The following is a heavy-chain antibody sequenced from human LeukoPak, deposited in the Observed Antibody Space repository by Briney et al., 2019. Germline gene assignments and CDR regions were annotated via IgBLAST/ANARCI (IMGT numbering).Heavy chain of an antibody. D-gene: IGHD6-6*01. CDR3: QIYSSSPRDFDY. CDR2: MNPNSGNT. J-gene: IGHJ4*02. CDR1: GYTFTSYD. V-gene: IGHV1-8*01. Sequence: APVKVSCKASGYTFTSYDINWVRQATGQGLEWMGWMNPNSGNTGYAQKFQGRVTMTRNTSISTAYMELSSLRSEDTAVYYCQIYSSSPRDFDYWGQGTLVTVSS.